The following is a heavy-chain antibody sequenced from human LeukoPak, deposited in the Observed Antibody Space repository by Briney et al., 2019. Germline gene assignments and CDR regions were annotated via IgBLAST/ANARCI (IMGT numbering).Heavy chain of an antibody. CDR2: IWYDARNK. J-gene: IGHJ4*02. Sequence: GGSLRLSCAASGFTFSTYGMHWVRQAPGKGLERVALIWYDARNKYYADSVKGRFTISRDNSKNTVYLQMDSLRAEDTAVYYCARDLGDNFRLFDYWGQGTLVTVPA. CDR1: GFTFSTYG. CDR3: ARDLGDNFRLFDY. D-gene: IGHD4-23*01. V-gene: IGHV3-33*01.